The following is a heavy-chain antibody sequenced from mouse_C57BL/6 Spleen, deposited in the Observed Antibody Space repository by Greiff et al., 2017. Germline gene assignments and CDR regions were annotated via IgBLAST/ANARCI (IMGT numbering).Heavy chain of an antibody. D-gene: IGHD1-1*01. J-gene: IGHJ3*01. CDR3: AREGDYYGSSYPAWFAY. CDR2: IDPNSGGT. Sequence: QVQLKQPGAELVKPGASVKLSCKASGYTFTSYWMHWVKQRPGRGLEWIGRIDPNSGGTKYNEKFKSKATLTVDKPSSTAYMQLSSLTSEDSAVYYCAREGDYYGSSYPAWFAYWGQGTLVTVSA. CDR1: GYTFTSYW. V-gene: IGHV1-72*01.